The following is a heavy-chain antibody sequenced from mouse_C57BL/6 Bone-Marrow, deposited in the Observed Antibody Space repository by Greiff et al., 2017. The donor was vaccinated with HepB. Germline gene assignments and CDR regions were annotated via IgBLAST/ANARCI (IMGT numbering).Heavy chain of an antibody. CDR1: EYEFPSHD. CDR3: ARQGYRQLRLQDYY. V-gene: IGHV5-2*01. CDR2: INSDGGST. D-gene: IGHD3-2*02. J-gene: IGHJ2*01. Sequence: EVKLMESGGGLVQPGESLKLSCESNEYEFPSHDMSWVRKTPEKRLELVAAINSDGGSTYYPDTMERRFIISRDNTKKTLYLQMSSLRSEDTALYYCARQGYRQLRLQDYYWGQGTTLTVSS.